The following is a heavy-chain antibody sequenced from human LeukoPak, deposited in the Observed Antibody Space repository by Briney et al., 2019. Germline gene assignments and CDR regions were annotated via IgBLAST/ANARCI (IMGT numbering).Heavy chain of an antibody. J-gene: IGHJ5*02. CDR2: IKEDGSEK. Sequence: GGSLRLTCAASGFTFSSYWMSWVRQAPGKGLEWVANIKEDGSEKYYVDSVKGRFTISRDNAKNSLYLQMNSLRAEDTAIYYCARATASNWFDPWGQGTLVTVSS. CDR3: ARATASNWFDP. D-gene: IGHD5-18*01. CDR1: GFTFSSYW. V-gene: IGHV3-7*01.